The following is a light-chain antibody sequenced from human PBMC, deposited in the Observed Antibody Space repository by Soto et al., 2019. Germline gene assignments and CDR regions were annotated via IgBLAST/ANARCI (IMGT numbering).Light chain of an antibody. CDR3: QQYDNWPPFT. Sequence: EIVMTQSTGTLSVSPGERATLSCRASQSVSSNLAWYQQKPGQAPRLLIYGASTRATGIPARFSGSGSGTEFTLTISTLQSEDFAVYYCQQYDNWPPFTFGPGTRLEIK. V-gene: IGKV3-15*01. CDR2: GAS. J-gene: IGKJ5*01. CDR1: QSVSSN.